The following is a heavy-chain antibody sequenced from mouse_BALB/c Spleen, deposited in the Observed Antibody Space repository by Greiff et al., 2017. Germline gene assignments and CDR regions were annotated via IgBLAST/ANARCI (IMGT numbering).Heavy chain of an antibody. V-gene: IGHV5-17*02. CDR3: ARAGKVTTAFDY. CDR2: ISSGSSTI. D-gene: IGHD1-2*01. CDR1: GFTFSSFG. J-gene: IGHJ2*01. Sequence: EVQLQQSGGGLVQPGGSRKLSCAASGFTFSSFGMHWVRQAPEKGLEWVAYISSGSSTIYYADTVKGRFTISRDNPKNTLFLQMTSLRSEDTAMYYCARAGKVTTAFDYWGQGTTLTVSS.